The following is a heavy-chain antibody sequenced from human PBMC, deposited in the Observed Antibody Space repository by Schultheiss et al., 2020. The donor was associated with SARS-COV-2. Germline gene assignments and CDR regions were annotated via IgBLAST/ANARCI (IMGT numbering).Heavy chain of an antibody. V-gene: IGHV1-46*01. Sequence: ASVKVSCKASGGTFSSYAISWVRQAPGQGLEWMGIINPSGGSTSYAQKFQGRVTMTRDTSTSTVYMELSSLTSEDTAVYYCGRGYCTGGSCYQINYWGQGTLVTVSS. D-gene: IGHD2-15*01. CDR2: INPSGGST. J-gene: IGHJ4*02. CDR1: GGTFSSYA. CDR3: GRGYCTGGSCYQINY.